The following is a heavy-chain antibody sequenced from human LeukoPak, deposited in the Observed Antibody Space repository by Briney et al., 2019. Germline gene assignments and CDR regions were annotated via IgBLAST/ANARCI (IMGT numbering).Heavy chain of an antibody. D-gene: IGHD1-7*01. V-gene: IGHV3-48*01. Sequence: GGSLRLSCAASGITFSSYSMTWVRQAPGKGLEWVSYISTSGSTLHYADSVKGRFTVSRDNANNSLYLQMNSLRAEDTAVYYCAREHGNYLRHWGQGTLVTVS. CDR2: ISTSGSTL. CDR3: AREHGNYLRH. J-gene: IGHJ4*02. CDR1: GITFSSYS.